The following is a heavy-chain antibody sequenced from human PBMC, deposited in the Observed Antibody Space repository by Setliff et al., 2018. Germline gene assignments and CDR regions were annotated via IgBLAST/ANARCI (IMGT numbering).Heavy chain of an antibody. CDR3: ARANYYDRSGHSVHGMDV. CDR2: IIPIFGTT. D-gene: IGHD3-22*01. CDR1: GGSFSTYA. J-gene: IGHJ6*02. V-gene: IGHV1-69*13. Sequence: GASVKVSCKASGGSFSTYAISWARQAPGQGLEWMGVIIPIFGTTNNAQKFQGIFTITADESTSTAYMELSSLRSEDTAVYYCARANYYDRSGHSVHGMDVWGQGTTVTVSS.